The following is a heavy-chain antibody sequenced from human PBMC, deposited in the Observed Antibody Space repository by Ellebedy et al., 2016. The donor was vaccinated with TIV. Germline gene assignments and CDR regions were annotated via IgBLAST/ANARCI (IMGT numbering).Heavy chain of an antibody. D-gene: IGHD6-19*01. CDR1: GFTFSNYW. J-gene: IGHJ4*02. CDR3: ARGPRGLVREEIDC. V-gene: IGHV3-7*03. CDR2: IKQDEGEK. Sequence: GESLKISCAASGFTFSNYWMTWVRQAPGKGREWVANIKQDEGEKYYVDSVKGRFTISRDNAKSSLYLQMNSLRAEDTAVYYCARGPRGLVREEIDCWGQGALVTVSS.